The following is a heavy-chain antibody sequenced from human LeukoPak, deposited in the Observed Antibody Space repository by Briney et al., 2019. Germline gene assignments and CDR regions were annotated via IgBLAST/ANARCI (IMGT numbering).Heavy chain of an antibody. CDR2: IYHSGST. Sequence: SETLSLTCTVSGYSISSGYYWGWIRQPPGKGLEWIGSIYHSGSTYYNPFLKSRVTISVDTSKNQFSLKLSSVTAADTAVYYCARAARGGFDPWGQGTLVTVSS. V-gene: IGHV4-38-2*02. J-gene: IGHJ5*02. CDR3: ARAARGGFDP. CDR1: GYSISSGYY. D-gene: IGHD3-16*01.